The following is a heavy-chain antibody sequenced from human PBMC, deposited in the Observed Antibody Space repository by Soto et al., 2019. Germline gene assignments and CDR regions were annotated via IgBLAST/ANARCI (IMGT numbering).Heavy chain of an antibody. V-gene: IGHV3-15*07. D-gene: IGHD2-8*01. CDR2: IKSKTDGGTT. CDR1: GFTFSNAW. CDR3: TTINLVGTNGVRYYYYYGMDV. J-gene: IGHJ6*02. Sequence: GSLRLSCAASGFTFSNAWMNWVRQAPGKGLEWVGRIKSKTDGGTTDYAAPVKGRFTISRDDSKNALYLQMNSLKTEDTAVYYCTTINLVGTNGVRYYYYYGMDVWGQGTTVTVSS.